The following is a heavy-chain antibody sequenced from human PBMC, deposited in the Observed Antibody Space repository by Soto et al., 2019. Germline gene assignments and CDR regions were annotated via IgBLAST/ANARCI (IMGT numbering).Heavy chain of an antibody. D-gene: IGHD2-15*01. Sequence: RILKNKGKGLEWVGFIGSKAYGGATEYAASVKGRFTISRDDSKSIAYLQMNSLKTEDTAVYYCSREAWILGDYNHGCSYAFDFWG. CDR3: SREAWILGDYNHGCSYAFDF. V-gene: IGHV3-49*02. CDR2: IGSKAYGGAT. J-gene: IGHJ4*01.